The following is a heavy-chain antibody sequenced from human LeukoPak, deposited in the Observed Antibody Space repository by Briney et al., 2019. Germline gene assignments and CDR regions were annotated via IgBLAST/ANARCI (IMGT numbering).Heavy chain of an antibody. CDR1: GYTFTSYG. Sequence: ASVKVSCKASGYTFTSYGISWVRQAPGQGLEWMGWISAYNGNTNYAQKLQGRVTMTTDTSTSTAYMELRSLRSDDTAVYYRARDTSYYYGSGSYYNFDYWGQGTLVTVSS. V-gene: IGHV1-18*04. D-gene: IGHD3-10*01. CDR3: ARDTSYYYGSGSYYNFDY. CDR2: ISAYNGNT. J-gene: IGHJ4*02.